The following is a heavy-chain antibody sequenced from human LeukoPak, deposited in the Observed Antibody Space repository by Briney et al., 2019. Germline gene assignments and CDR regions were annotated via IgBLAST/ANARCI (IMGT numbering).Heavy chain of an antibody. Sequence: GGSLRLSCVASGFTFGKYWMSWVRQAPGKGLEWVAVISYDGSNKYYADSVKGRFTISRDNSKNTLYLQMNSLRAEDTAVYYCASMGYSSSSGYWGQGTLVTVSS. CDR1: GFTFGKYW. J-gene: IGHJ4*02. V-gene: IGHV3-30-3*01. D-gene: IGHD6-6*01. CDR3: ASMGYSSSSGY. CDR2: ISYDGSNK.